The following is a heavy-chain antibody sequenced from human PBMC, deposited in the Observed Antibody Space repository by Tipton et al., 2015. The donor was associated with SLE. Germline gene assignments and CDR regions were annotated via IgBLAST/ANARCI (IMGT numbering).Heavy chain of an antibody. Sequence: TLSLTCAVYGGSFSGYYWSWIRQPPGKGLEWIGEINHSGSTNYNPSLKSGVTISVDTSKNQFSLKLSSVTAEDTAVYYCARSREGEGGRGYSSWLQAFDIWGQGTMVTVSS. CDR1: GGSFSGYY. J-gene: IGHJ3*02. CDR3: ARSREGEGGRGYSSWLQAFDI. V-gene: IGHV4-34*01. D-gene: IGHD5-18*01. CDR2: INHSGST.